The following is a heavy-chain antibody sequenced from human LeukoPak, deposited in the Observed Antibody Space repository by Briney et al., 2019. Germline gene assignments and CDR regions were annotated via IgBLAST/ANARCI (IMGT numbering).Heavy chain of an antibody. CDR3: ARDNSGSYFDY. CDR1: GYTFTTYG. Sequence: ASVKVSRKASGYTFTTYGVSWVRQAPGQGLEWMGWINPYNGNTNSAQKLQGRVSMTTDTSTSTAYMELSSLRSDDTAVYYCARDNSGSYFDYWGQGTLVTVSS. V-gene: IGHV1-18*01. J-gene: IGHJ4*02. D-gene: IGHD1-26*01. CDR2: INPYNGNT.